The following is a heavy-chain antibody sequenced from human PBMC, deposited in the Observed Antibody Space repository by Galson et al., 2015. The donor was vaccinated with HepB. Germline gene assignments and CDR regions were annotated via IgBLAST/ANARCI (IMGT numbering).Heavy chain of an antibody. V-gene: IGHV3-21*01. CDR3: ACLHCSSTIPPGGNYYYYYMDV. CDR1: GFTFSSYS. D-gene: IGHD2-2*01. J-gene: IGHJ6*03. Sequence: SLRLSCAASGFTFSSYSMNWVRQAPGKGLEWVSSISSSSSYIYYADSVKGRFTISRDNAKNSLYLQMNSLRAEDTAVYYCACLHCSSTIPPGGNYYYYYMDVWGKGTTVTVSS. CDR2: ISSSSSYI.